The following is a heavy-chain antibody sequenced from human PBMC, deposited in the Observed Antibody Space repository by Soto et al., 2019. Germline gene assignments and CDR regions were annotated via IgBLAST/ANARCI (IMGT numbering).Heavy chain of an antibody. CDR3: ARLHSHGTYGMDV. CDR1: GGSFTYT. CDR2: IIPIFGTT. Sequence: QMHLVQSGAEVKKPGSSVKVSCKASGGSFTYTLSWVRQAPGQGLEWMGGIIPIFGTTNYAQKFQGRVTITADESTKTAYMELRTLRSEDTAVYYCARLHSHGTYGMDVWGQGTTVTVSS. V-gene: IGHV1-69*01. J-gene: IGHJ6*02. D-gene: IGHD5-18*01.